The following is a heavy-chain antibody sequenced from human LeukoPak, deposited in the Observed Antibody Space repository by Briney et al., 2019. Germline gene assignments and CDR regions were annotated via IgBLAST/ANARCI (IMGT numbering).Heavy chain of an antibody. J-gene: IGHJ4*02. Sequence: GGSLRLSCAASGFTFSSYWMNWVRQAPGTGLMWVSRINSDGSSTSYADSVKGRFTISRDNAKNTLYLQMNSLRAEDTAVYYCARDSEAGTLLYYFDYWGQGTLVTVSS. CDR2: INSDGSST. D-gene: IGHD6-19*01. CDR1: GFTFSSYW. CDR3: ARDSEAGTLLYYFDY. V-gene: IGHV3-74*01.